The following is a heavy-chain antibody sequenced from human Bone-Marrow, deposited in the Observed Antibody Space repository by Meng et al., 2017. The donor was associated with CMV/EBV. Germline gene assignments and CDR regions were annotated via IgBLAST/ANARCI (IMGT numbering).Heavy chain of an antibody. J-gene: IGHJ4*02. CDR1: GDSVSSNSAA. CDR2: TYYRSKWYN. V-gene: IGHV6-1*01. Sequence: SCAISGDSVSSNSAAWNWIRQSPSRGLEWLGRTYYRSKWYNDYAVSVKSRITINPDTSKNQFSLQLNSVTPEDTAVYYCARGDYDDSSEDYYFDDWGQGTLVTVSS. D-gene: IGHD3-22*01. CDR3: ARGDYDDSSEDYYFDD.